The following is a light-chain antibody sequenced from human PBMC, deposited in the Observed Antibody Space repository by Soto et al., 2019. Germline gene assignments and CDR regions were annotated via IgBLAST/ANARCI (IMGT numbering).Light chain of an antibody. CDR2: EVT. CDR1: SSDIGAYNY. CDR3: SSYGGNNNYVI. Sequence: QSALTQPPSASGSPGQSVTISCSGTSSDIGAYNYVSWYQQHPGKAPKLLISEVTERPSGVPDRFSGSKSGNTASLTVSGLQGDDEADYYCSSYGGNNNYVIFGGGTKLTVL. J-gene: IGLJ2*01. V-gene: IGLV2-8*01.